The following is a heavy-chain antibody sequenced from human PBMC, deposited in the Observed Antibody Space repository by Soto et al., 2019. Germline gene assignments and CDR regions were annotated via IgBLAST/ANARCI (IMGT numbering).Heavy chain of an antibody. D-gene: IGHD6-19*01. J-gene: IGHJ4*02. V-gene: IGHV3-23*01. CDR1: AFTFSSYA. CDR2: ISGSGGST. CDR3: AKHWIGIAVAGPLV. Sequence: EVQLLESGGGLVQPGGSLRLSCAVSAFTFSSYAVSWVRQAPGKGLEWVSAISGSGGSTYYADSVKGRFTISRDNSKNTLYLQMNSLRAEDTAVYYCAKHWIGIAVAGPLVWGQGTLVTVSS.